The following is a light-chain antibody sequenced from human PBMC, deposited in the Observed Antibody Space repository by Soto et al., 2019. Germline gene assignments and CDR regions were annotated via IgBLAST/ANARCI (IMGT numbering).Light chain of an antibody. Sequence: DIVMTQSPDSLAVSLGERATINCKSSQSVLYSSNNKNYLAWYQQKPGQPPKPLIYWASTRESGVPDRFSGSGSGTDFTLTISSLQAEDVAYYYCQQYYSTITFGQGTRLEIK. J-gene: IGKJ5*01. CDR1: QSVLYSSNNKNY. CDR2: WAS. V-gene: IGKV4-1*01. CDR3: QQYYSTIT.